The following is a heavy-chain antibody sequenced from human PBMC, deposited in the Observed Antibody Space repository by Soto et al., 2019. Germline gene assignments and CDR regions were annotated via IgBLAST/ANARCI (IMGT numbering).Heavy chain of an antibody. D-gene: IGHD3-22*01. CDR1: GGSISSSSYY. V-gene: IGHV4-39*01. J-gene: IGHJ4*02. CDR2: IYYSGST. Sequence: SETLSLTCTVSGGSISSSSYYWGWIRQPPGKGLEWIGSIYYSGSTYYNPSLKSRVTISVDTSKNQFSLKLSSVTAADTAVYYCAVLPDYYDSSGYRFDDWGQGTLVTVSS. CDR3: AVLPDYYDSSGYRFDD.